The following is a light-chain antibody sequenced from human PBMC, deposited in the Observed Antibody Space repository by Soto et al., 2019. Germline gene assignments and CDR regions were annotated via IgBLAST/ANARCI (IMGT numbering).Light chain of an antibody. Sequence: DIQMTQSPSSLSASVGDRVTITCRASETIRSYLSWYQQRPGKAPTLLIYAASRLQSGVPSRFPGSWSGTHFPPPITSLEPEAFSVYYCQQPSNLPPTVGPWTKVDIK. J-gene: IGKJ3*01. CDR3: QQPSNLPPT. CDR1: ETIRSY. CDR2: AAS. V-gene: IGKV1-39*01.